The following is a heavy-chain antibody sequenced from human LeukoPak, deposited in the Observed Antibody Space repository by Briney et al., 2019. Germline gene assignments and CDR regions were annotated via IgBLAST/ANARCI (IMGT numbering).Heavy chain of an antibody. CDR2: IKQDGSEK. CDR3: ASQRWLRF. CDR1: RFTFSSYW. Sequence: GGSLRLSCAASRFTFSSYWMSWVRQAPGKGLEWVANIKQDGSEKYYVDSVKGRFTISRDNAKNSLYLQMNSLRAEDTAVYYCASQRWLRFWGQGTLVTVSS. V-gene: IGHV3-7*03. J-gene: IGHJ4*02. D-gene: IGHD5-24*01.